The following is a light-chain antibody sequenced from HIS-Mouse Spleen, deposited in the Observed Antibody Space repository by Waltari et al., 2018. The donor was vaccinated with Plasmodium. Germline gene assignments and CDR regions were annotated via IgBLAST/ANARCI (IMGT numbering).Light chain of an antibody. CDR2: DAS. CDR1: QSVSSY. Sequence: VLTQSPAPLSLSPGERATLSCRASQSVSSYLAWYQQKPGQAPRLLIYDASNRATGIPARFSGSGSGTDFTLTISSLEPEDFAVYYCQQRSNWPPFTFGPGTKVDIK. CDR3: QQRSNWPPFT. V-gene: IGKV3-11*01. J-gene: IGKJ3*01.